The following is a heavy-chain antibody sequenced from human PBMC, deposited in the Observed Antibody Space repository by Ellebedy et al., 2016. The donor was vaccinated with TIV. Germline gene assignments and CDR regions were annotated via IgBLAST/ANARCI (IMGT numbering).Heavy chain of an antibody. D-gene: IGHD3-9*01. Sequence: GGSLRLSCAASGFTFSYYSMNWVRQAPGKGLEWVSYISSSSSTIFYADSVEGRFTISRDNAKNSLYLQMNSLRDEDTAVYYCARDGFDVATNVVYYYYGMDVWGQGTTVAVSS. CDR2: ISSSSSTI. V-gene: IGHV3-48*02. CDR3: ARDGFDVATNVVYYYYGMDV. J-gene: IGHJ6*02. CDR1: GFTFSYYS.